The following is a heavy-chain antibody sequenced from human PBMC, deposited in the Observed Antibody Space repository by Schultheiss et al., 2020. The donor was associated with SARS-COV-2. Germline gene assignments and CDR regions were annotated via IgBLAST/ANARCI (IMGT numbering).Heavy chain of an antibody. CDR1: GFTVSSNY. J-gene: IGHJ6*02. D-gene: IGHD1-7*01. CDR3: ARDRGNWNFLDNYYGIDV. CDR2: IYSGGST. Sequence: GGSLRLSCAASGFTVSSNYMSWVRQAPGKGLEWVSVIYSGGSTYYADSVKGRFTISRDNSKNTLYLQMNSLRAEDTAVYYCARDRGNWNFLDNYYGIDVWGQGTTVTVSS. V-gene: IGHV3-53*01.